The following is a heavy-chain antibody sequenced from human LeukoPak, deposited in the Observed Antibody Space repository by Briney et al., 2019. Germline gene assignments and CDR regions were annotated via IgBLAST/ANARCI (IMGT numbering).Heavy chain of an antibody. D-gene: IGHD3-3*01. Sequence: PGGSLRLCCAASGFTFSSYGMHWVRQAPGKGLEWVAAIWYDGSNDYYADSVKGRFTISRDNPKNTLYLQMNSLRAEDTAVYYCAKAARILEWFFDPWGQGTLVTVSS. J-gene: IGHJ5*02. CDR1: GFTFSSYG. V-gene: IGHV3-33*06. CDR2: IWYDGSND. CDR3: AKAARILEWFFDP.